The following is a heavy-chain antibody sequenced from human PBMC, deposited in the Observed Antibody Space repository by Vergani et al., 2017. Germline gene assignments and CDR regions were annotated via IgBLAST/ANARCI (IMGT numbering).Heavy chain of an antibody. Sequence: QLQLQESGPGLVKPSETLSLTCTVSGSSISSSSYYWGWIRQPPGKGLEWIGSIYYSGSTYYNPSLKSRVTISVDTSKNQFSLKLSSVTAADTAVYYCARQRDYDFWSGPTWFDPWGQGTLVTVSS. J-gene: IGHJ5*02. CDR2: IYYSGST. V-gene: IGHV4-39*01. CDR1: GSSISSSSYY. CDR3: ARQRDYDFWSGPTWFDP. D-gene: IGHD3-3*01.